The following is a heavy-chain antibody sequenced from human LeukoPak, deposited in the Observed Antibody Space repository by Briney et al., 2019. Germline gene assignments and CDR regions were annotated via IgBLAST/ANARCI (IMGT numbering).Heavy chain of an antibody. Sequence: GGSLRLSCAASGFTFSSYEMNWVRQAPGKGLEWVSYISSSATTIYYADSVKGRFTISRDNAKNSLNLQMNSLRAEDTAVYYCARGGMVPDWGQGTLVTVSS. J-gene: IGHJ4*02. V-gene: IGHV3-48*03. CDR2: ISSSATTI. CDR3: ARGGMVPD. D-gene: IGHD4/OR15-4a*01. CDR1: GFTFSSYE.